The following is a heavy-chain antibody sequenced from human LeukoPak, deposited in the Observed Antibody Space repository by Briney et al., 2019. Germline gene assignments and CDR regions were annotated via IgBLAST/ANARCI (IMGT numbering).Heavy chain of an antibody. Sequence: PSETLSLTCTVSGASISGDYWSWVRQPPGEGVEWIGQIHYSGKADYNPSLRSRITISVDTSKNQMSLKVTSVTAADTAVYYCARFGVDYDMDVWGQGTTVTVS. CDR2: IHYSGKA. J-gene: IGHJ6*02. V-gene: IGHV4-59*13. D-gene: IGHD3-16*01. CDR1: GASISGDY. CDR3: ARFGVDYDMDV.